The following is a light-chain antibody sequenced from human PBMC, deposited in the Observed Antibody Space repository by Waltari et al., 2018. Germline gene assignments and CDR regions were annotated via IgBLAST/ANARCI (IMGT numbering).Light chain of an antibody. Sequence: SDELTQPPSVSVSPGQTARITCSGDALPKKYAHWYQQKSGQAPVVVIYEDNKRPSEHPEGFSGASSGTMATLTISGTQVEDEADYYCYSTDSSGLGVFGTGTKVTVL. V-gene: IGLV3-10*01. CDR2: EDN. CDR3: YSTDSSGLGV. CDR1: ALPKKY. J-gene: IGLJ1*01.